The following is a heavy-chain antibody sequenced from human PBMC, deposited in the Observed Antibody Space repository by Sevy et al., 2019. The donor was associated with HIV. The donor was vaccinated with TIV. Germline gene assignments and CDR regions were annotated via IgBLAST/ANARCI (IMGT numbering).Heavy chain of an antibody. V-gene: IGHV3-9*01. D-gene: IGHD3-3*01. CDR1: GFSFDDFA. Sequence: GGSLRLSCVASGFSFDDFAMHWVRQAPGKGLEWVSGISWDSGRMGYADSVKGRFTISRDNAKNSLYMEMNGLRVEDKALYYCVKDTYFDFWSGYNNWFDPWGQGSQVTVSS. CDR3: VKDTYFDFWSGYNNWFDP. J-gene: IGHJ5*02. CDR2: ISWDSGRM.